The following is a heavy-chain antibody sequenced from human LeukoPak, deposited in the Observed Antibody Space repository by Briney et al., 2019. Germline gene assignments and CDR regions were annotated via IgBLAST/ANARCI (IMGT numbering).Heavy chain of an antibody. CDR2: INPNSGGT. CDR3: ARASGSYGGPAFDI. V-gene: IGHV1-2*02. Sequence: ASVKVSCTASGFTFNAYNIHWVRQAPGQGLEWMGWINPNSGGTNYAQKFQGRVTMTRDTSISTAYMELSRLRSDDTAVYYCARASGSYGGPAFDIWGQGTMVTVSS. D-gene: IGHD1-26*01. CDR1: GFTFNAYN. J-gene: IGHJ3*02.